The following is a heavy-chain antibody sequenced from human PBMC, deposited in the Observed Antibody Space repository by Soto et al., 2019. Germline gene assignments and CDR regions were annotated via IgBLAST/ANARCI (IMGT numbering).Heavy chain of an antibody. V-gene: IGHV3-48*01. CDR1: GFTFSSYR. D-gene: IGHD6-13*01. J-gene: IGHJ4*02. Sequence: EVQLVESGGGLVQPGGSLRLSCAASGFTFSSYRMNWVRQAPGKGLEWVSYISGGSATIYYADSVKGRFTISRDNAKDSLYLQMDSLRAEDTAVYYCARGEEYTSTWKRIDHWGQGTLVTVSS. CDR3: ARGEEYTSTWKRIDH. CDR2: ISGGSATI.